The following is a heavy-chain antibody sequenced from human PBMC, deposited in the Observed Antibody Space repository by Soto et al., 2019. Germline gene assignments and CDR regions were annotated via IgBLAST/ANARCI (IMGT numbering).Heavy chain of an antibody. V-gene: IGHV3-21*01. CDR1: GFTFTTYT. CDR3: ARSTPGNPFDI. CDR2: ISAGGRSI. D-gene: IGHD3-10*01. J-gene: IGHJ3*02. Sequence: EVQLVESGGGLVEPGGSLRLSCAASGFTFTTYTMNWDRQAPGKGLEWVSSISAGGRSIYYADSLKGRSTVSRDNAKNSLYLQMNSLRADDTAVYYCARSTPGNPFDIWGQGTMVTVSS.